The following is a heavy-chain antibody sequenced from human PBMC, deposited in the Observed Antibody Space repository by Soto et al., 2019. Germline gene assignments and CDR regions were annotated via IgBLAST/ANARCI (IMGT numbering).Heavy chain of an antibody. CDR2: IYPGDSDI. V-gene: IGHV5-51*01. J-gene: IGHJ4*02. CDR3: ARSQALDY. Sequence: GESVKISCXGSGYIFTSNAIAWVRQKPGKGLEWMGLIYPGDSDIRYSPSFEGQVTISVDKSISTAYLQWSSLKASDTAMYFCARSQALDYWGQGTLVTVSS. CDR1: GYIFTSNA.